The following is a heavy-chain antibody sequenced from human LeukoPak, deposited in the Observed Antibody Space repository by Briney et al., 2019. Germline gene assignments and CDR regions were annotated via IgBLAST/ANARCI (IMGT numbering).Heavy chain of an antibody. Sequence: GGSLRLSCAASGFTFDDYAMHWVRQAPGKGLEWVSGISWNSGSIGYADSVKGRFTISRDNAKNSLYLQMNSLRAEDTALYYCAKVIGPLTYYYDSSGYYDYWGQGTLVTVSS. J-gene: IGHJ4*02. D-gene: IGHD3-22*01. CDR3: AKVIGPLTYYYDSSGYYDY. CDR1: GFTFDDYA. V-gene: IGHV3-9*01. CDR2: ISWNSGSI.